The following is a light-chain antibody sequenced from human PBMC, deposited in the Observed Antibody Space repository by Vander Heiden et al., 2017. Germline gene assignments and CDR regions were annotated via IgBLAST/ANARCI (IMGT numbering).Light chain of an antibody. CDR1: QSVSSY. CDR3: QQRSNWPIT. J-gene: IGKJ5*01. V-gene: IGKV3-11*01. Sequence: EIVLTQSPATLSLSPGERATLSCRASQSVSSYLAWYQQKPGQAPRLHIYDASNRATGIPARFSGSGSGTDFTLTISSLGPEDFAVDYCQQRSNWPITFGQGTRLEIK. CDR2: DAS.